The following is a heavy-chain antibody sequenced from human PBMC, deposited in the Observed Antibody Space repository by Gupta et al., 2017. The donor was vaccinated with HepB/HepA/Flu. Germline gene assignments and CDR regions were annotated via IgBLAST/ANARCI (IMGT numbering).Heavy chain of an antibody. V-gene: IGHV1-69*01. CDR1: GGIFSSYA. CDR3: ARGYKITMVRGVISNWFDP. J-gene: IGHJ5*02. D-gene: IGHD3-10*01. Sequence: QVQLVQSGAEVKKPGSSVKVSCKASGGIFSSYAISWVRQAPGQGLEWMGGIIPIFGTANYAQKFQGRVTITADESTSTAYMELSSLRSEDTAVYYCARGYKITMVRGVISNWFDPWGQGTLVTVSS. CDR2: IIPIFGTA.